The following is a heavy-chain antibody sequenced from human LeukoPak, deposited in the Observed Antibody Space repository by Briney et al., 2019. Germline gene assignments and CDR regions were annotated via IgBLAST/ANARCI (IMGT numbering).Heavy chain of an antibody. V-gene: IGHV3-23*01. CDR3: VKWGDYDVLTGYYDSDY. J-gene: IGHJ4*02. CDR2: VSGRDTST. D-gene: IGHD3-9*01. CDR1: GFTFSNYA. Sequence: PGGSLRLSCAASGFTFSNYAMSWVRQAPGKGLEWVSAVSGRDTSTYYTDSVKGRFTISRDNSKNTLYLQMNSLSAEDTAIYYCVKWGDYDVLTGYYDSDYWGQGALVTVFS.